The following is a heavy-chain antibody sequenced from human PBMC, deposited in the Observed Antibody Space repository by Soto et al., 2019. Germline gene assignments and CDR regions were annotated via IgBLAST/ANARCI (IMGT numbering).Heavy chain of an antibody. CDR2: ISGSGCST. D-gene: IGHD6-13*01. CDR3: AKDLGSSWFDY. J-gene: IGHJ4*02. V-gene: IGHV3-23*01. Sequence: GGSLRLSCAASGFTFSSYAMSWVRQAPGKGLEWVSAISGSGCSTYYAYSVKGRFTISRDNSKNTLYLQMNSLRTEDSAVYYCAKDLGSSWFDYWGQGTLFTVSS. CDR1: GFTFSSYA.